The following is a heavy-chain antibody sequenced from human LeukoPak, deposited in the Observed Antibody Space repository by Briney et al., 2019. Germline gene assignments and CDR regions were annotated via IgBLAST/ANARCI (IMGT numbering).Heavy chain of an antibody. CDR1: GFTFDDYG. V-gene: IGHV3-23*01. J-gene: IGHJ6*03. CDR2: ISSSGDST. CDR3: AKSVSTRNSEYYYYCYMDV. D-gene: IGHD1-1*01. Sequence: GGSLRLSCAASGFTFDDYGMSWVRQAPGKGLEWVSTISSSGDSTYYADSVKGRFTISRDSSKNTLYLQMNSLGAEDTALYYCAKSVSTRNSEYYYYCYMDVWGKGTTVTVSS.